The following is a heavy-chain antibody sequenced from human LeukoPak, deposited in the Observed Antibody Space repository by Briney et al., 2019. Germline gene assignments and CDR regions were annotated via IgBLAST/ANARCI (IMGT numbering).Heavy chain of an antibody. CDR1: GGSISFYY. D-gene: IGHD3-16*02. V-gene: IGHV4-4*07. J-gene: IGHJ4*02. CDR2: IYTSGST. Sequence: SETLSLTCTVFGGSISFYYWSWIRQPAGKGLEWIGHIYTSGSTNYNPSLKSRVTISVDTSKNQFSLKLSSVTAADTAVYYCARAPPDVWGSYRSYYFDYWGQGTLVTVSS. CDR3: ARAPPDVWGSYRSYYFDY.